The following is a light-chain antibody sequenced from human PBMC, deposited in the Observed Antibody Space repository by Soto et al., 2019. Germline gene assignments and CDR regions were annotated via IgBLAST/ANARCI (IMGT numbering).Light chain of an antibody. CDR2: ETK. CDR1: SANIGNNY. CDR3: GSWDHSPSGFV. J-gene: IGLJ1*01. Sequence: QSVLTQPPSVSAAPGQKVTISCSGSSANIGNNYVSWYQQLPGTAPKLLIYETKRRPSGIPDRFSGSQSGTSATLGISGLQTGDEADYYCGSWDHSPSGFVFGTGTKVTVL. V-gene: IGLV1-51*02.